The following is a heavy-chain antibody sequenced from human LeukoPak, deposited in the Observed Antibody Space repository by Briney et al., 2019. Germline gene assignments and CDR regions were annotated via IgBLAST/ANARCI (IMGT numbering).Heavy chain of an antibody. J-gene: IGHJ6*03. CDR3: AKAVRAKRGYYYYMDV. Sequence: SSETLSLTCAVYGGSFSGYYWSWIRQPPGKGLEWIGEINHSGSTNYNPSLKSRVTISVDTSKNQFSLKLSSVTAADTAVYYCAKAVRAKRGYYYYMDVWGKGTTVTVSS. V-gene: IGHV4-34*01. CDR2: INHSGST. CDR1: GGSFSGYY. D-gene: IGHD3-10*01.